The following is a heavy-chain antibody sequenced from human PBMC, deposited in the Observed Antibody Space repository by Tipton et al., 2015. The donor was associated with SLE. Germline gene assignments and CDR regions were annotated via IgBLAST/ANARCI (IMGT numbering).Heavy chain of an antibody. CDR1: GLTFSNYA. V-gene: IGHV3-30*04. CDR3: ARDQRQVTGHGGWYFDY. J-gene: IGHJ4*02. D-gene: IGHD2-21*02. Sequence: SLRLSCPASGLTFSNYAIHWVRQAPGKGLEWVAVISSDGSKIYYADSVMGRFTISRENSKNTLYLQMNSLRPEDTAVYYCARDQRQVTGHGGWYFDYWGQGTLVTVSS. CDR2: ISSDGSKI.